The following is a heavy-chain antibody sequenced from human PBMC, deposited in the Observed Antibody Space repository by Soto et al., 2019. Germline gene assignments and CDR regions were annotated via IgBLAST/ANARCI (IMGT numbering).Heavy chain of an antibody. CDR2: ISAYNGNT. Sequence: ASVKVSCKASGYTFTMYGISGVGQAALRGREGMGWISAYNGNTNYAQKLQGRVTMTTDTSTSTAYMELRSLRSDDTAVYYCARWDILTGIMHGLFDYWGQGTLVTVSS. J-gene: IGHJ4*02. V-gene: IGHV1-18*04. CDR3: ARWDILTGIMHGLFDY. CDR1: GYTFTMYG. D-gene: IGHD3-9*01.